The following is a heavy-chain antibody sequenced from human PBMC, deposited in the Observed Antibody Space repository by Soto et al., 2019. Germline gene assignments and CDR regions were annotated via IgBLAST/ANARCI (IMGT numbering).Heavy chain of an antibody. D-gene: IGHD5-12*01. CDR1: AFTFSSYA. CDR3: AKGSGSSLYYYDMDV. CDR2: IRGDGANP. J-gene: IGHJ6*02. Sequence: EVQLLESGGGLVQPGESLGLSCAASAFTFSSYAMSWVRQAPRKGLEWVSIIRGDGANPYYADSVKGRFTISRDNSKNTRYLQMDGLRVEDTAVYYCAKGSGSSLYYYDMDVWGQGTTVTVSS. V-gene: IGHV3-23*01.